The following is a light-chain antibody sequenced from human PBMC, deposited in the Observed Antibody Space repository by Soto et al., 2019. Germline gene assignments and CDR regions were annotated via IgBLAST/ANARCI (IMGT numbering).Light chain of an antibody. V-gene: IGLV2-14*01. CDR2: DVS. CDR3: SSYTSSSTLAV. J-gene: IGLJ1*01. Sequence: QSALTQPASVSGSPGQSITISCTGTSSDVGGYNYVSWYQQYPGKAPKLMIYDVSNRPSGVSNRFSGSKSGNTASLTISGLQAEDEADYYCSSYTSSSTLAVFGTGTKLTVL. CDR1: SSDVGGYNY.